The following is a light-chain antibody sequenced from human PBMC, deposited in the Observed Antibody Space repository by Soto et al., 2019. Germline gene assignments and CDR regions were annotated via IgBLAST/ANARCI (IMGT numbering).Light chain of an antibody. CDR2: EVT. CDR1: GSDVASYDY. J-gene: IGLJ2*01. CDR3: SSYADTNNLV. Sequence: QSALIQPTSASGSPGHSITISCTGTGSDVASYDYVSWYQQRPGRAPKLIIFEVTRRPSGVPDRFSGSKSGNTASLTVSGLQAEDEADYYCSSYADTNNLVFGGGTKVTVL. V-gene: IGLV2-8*01.